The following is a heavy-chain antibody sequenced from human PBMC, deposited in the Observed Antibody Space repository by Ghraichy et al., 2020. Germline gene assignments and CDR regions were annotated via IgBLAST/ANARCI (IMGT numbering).Heavy chain of an antibody. V-gene: IGHV3-13*01. CDR3: ARARTVNDDALNI. D-gene: IGHD4-11*01. CDR1: GFTFSSSD. CDR2: IDVDGNT. J-gene: IGHJ3*02. Sequence: GSLRLSCAASGFTFSSSDMHWVRQGAGKGLEWVSAIDVDGNTFYPDSVRGRFTISRANAENSLYFQMNSLRAGDSAVYYCARARTVNDDALNIWGQGTMVTVSS.